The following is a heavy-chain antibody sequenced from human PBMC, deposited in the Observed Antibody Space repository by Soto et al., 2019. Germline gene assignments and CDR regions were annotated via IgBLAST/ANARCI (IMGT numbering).Heavy chain of an antibody. V-gene: IGHV3-15*01. CDR2: IKSKADGGTE. J-gene: IGHJ6*04. D-gene: IGHD2-2*01. CDR1: AFTFSNAW. CDR3: NTSSYLYYDGLDA. Sequence: GGSLRLSCEASAFTFSNAWMNWLRQGPGKGLEWLGRIKSKADGGTEHYVPATKRRLSISRHALKNMLYMQMNRLKPEDTAVYYCNTSSYLYYDGLDAWGKG.